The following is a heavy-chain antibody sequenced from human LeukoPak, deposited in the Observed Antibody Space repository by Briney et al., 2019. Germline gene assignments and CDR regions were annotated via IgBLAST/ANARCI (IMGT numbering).Heavy chain of an antibody. D-gene: IGHD3-10*01. J-gene: IGHJ4*02. Sequence: PGGSLRLSCAASGFTFSSYGMHWVRQAPGKGLEWVAFIRNDGTYKNYADSVKGRFTISRDNSNNTIYLQMNSLRVEDTAVYYCARDGHRNSLAMGSYYYWGQGTLVTVSS. CDR1: GFTFSSYG. V-gene: IGHV3-30*02. CDR3: ARDGHRNSLAMGSYYY. CDR2: IRNDGTYK.